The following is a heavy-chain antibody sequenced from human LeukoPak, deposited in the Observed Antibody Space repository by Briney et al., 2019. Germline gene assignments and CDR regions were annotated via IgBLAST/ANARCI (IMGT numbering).Heavy chain of an antibody. J-gene: IGHJ6*02. CDR2: ISAYNGNI. D-gene: IGHD5-18*01. Sequence: GASVKVSFKASGYTFTIYGISWVRQAPGQGLEWMGWISAYNGNINYAQKFQGRVTMTTDTSTSTAYMELRSLRSDDTAVYYCARESRGYRYGYFYYYDMDVWGQGTTVTVSS. V-gene: IGHV1-18*01. CDR1: GYTFTIYG. CDR3: ARESRGYRYGYFYYYDMDV.